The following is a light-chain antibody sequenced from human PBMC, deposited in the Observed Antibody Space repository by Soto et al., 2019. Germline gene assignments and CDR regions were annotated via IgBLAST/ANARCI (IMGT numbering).Light chain of an antibody. CDR2: GAS. J-gene: IGKJ2*01. CDR1: QSVSSN. Sequence: EIVMTQSPATLSVSAGERATLSCRASQSVSSNVAWYQQKVGQAPRLLIYGASTRATGIPARFSGSGSGTEFTLTISSLQSEDFAVYYCQQYQKWPPDTFGQGTKLEI. V-gene: IGKV3-15*01. CDR3: QQYQKWPPDT.